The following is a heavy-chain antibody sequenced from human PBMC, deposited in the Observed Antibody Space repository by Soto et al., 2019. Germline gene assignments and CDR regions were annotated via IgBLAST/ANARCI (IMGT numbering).Heavy chain of an antibody. CDR2: ISYDGSNK. D-gene: IGHD6-13*01. J-gene: IGHJ4*02. CDR3: ARGPEYSSSTQVDY. Sequence: QVQLVESGGGVVQPGRSLRLSCAASGFTFSSYAMHWVRQAPGKGLEWVAVISYDGSNKYYADSVKGRFTISRDNSKNTLYLQMNSLRAEDTAVYYCARGPEYSSSTQVDYWGQGTLVTVSS. CDR1: GFTFSSYA. V-gene: IGHV3-30-3*01.